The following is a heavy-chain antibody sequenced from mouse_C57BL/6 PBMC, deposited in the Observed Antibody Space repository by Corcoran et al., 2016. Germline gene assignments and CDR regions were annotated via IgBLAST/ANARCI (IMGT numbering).Heavy chain of an antibody. V-gene: IGHV9-3*01. CDR2: INTYSGVP. CDR1: GYTFTTYG. CDR3: AREGYYGPGYFDV. J-gene: IGHJ1*03. D-gene: IGHD1-1*02. Sequence: QIQLVQSGPELKKPGETVKISCKASGYTFTTYGMSWVKQAPGKGLKWMGWINTYSGVPTYADDFKGRFAFSLETSASTAYLQINNLKNEDTATYFWAREGYYGPGYFDVWGTGTTVTVSS.